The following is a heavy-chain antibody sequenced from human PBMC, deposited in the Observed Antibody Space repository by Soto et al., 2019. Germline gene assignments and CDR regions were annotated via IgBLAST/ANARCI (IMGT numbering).Heavy chain of an antibody. J-gene: IGHJ3*01. D-gene: IGHD2-8*02. Sequence: EVQLVESGGGLVQPGGSLRLSCTDSGFTFSSNWMHWLRQGPGKGLVWVSRINSDGSSTNYADTVTGSITSARDNAKRTLYLQMNSLRAEDTSVYYCARSLGGFYTDWGQGTVVTVSS. V-gene: IGHV3-74*01. CDR1: GFTFSSNW. CDR2: INSDGSST. CDR3: ARSLGGFYTD.